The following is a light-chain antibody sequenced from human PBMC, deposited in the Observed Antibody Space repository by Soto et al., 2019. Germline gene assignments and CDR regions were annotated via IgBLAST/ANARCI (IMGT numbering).Light chain of an antibody. CDR3: SAYAGRRNYV. Sequence: QSVLTQPPSASGSPGQSVTISCTGTSSDVGGYNYVSWYQQHPGKAPKVMTYEVSTRPSGVPDRFSGSKSGNTGSLTVSWLQAEDEDDYYCSAYAGRRNYVLGTWTKLTVL. CDR1: SSDVGGYNY. J-gene: IGLJ1*01. CDR2: EVS. V-gene: IGLV2-8*01.